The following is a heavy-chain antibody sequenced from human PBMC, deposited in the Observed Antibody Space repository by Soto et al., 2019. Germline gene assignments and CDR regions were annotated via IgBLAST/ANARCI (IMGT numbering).Heavy chain of an antibody. V-gene: IGHV3-33*01. J-gene: IGHJ4*02. CDR3: ARKLNMRNDYFDS. CDR1: GFIFSNFG. Sequence: GGSLRLSCAASGFIFSNFGMHWVRQAPGKGLEWVAVIWYDGSNKNYADSVKGRFTISRDNSKNTLYLQMNSLRAEDTAVYYCARKLNMRNDYFDSWGQGTLVTVSS. CDR2: IWYDGSNK.